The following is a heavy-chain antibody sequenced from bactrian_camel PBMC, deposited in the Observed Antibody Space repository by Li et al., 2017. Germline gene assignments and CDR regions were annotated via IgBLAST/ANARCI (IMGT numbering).Heavy chain of an antibody. D-gene: IGHD6*01. CDR2: IPSDVKT. CDR3: WTNPGFGSTGICAYNH. J-gene: IGHJ4*01. Sequence: HVQLVESGGGSVQAGGSLRLSCAASGYTYSTYCMGWFRQAPGKERGGVASIPSDVKTEYADSVMGRFTISRDYAKHTLYLQMNSLKPEDTAMYYCWTNPGFGSTGICAYNHWGQGTQVTVS. CDR1: GYTYSTYC. V-gene: IGHV3S53*01.